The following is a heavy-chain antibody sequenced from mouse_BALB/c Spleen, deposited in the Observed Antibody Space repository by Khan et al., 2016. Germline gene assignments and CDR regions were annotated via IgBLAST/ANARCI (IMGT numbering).Heavy chain of an antibody. CDR1: GFTFSNYW. Sequence: EVQLEESGGGLVQPGGSMKLSCVASGFTFSNYWMNWVRQSPEKGLEWVAEIRLKSDDYVTHYAVSVKGRFTISRADSTSSVHLQMSNLRAEDTGIYYYWIQLWGQGTTLTVSS. J-gene: IGHJ2*01. D-gene: IGHD3-3*01. V-gene: IGHV6-6*02. CDR2: IRLKSDDYVT. CDR3: WIQL.